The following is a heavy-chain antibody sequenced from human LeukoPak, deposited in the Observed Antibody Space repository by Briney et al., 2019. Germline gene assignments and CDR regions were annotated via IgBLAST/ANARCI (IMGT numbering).Heavy chain of an antibody. D-gene: IGHD4-17*01. CDR3: AKGQVTTATQVRLVP. J-gene: IGHJ5*02. CDR2: LLGGGDTS. V-gene: IGHV3-23*01. CDR1: GFPFSSYP. Sequence: PGGSLRLSCAASGFPFSSYPMAWVPQPPGGGLEWVSTLLGGGDTSLYAASGKGRFTSSRDNSKNTLYLQMNGLRREDTAVYYCAKGQVTTATQVRLVPWGQGTLVTVSS.